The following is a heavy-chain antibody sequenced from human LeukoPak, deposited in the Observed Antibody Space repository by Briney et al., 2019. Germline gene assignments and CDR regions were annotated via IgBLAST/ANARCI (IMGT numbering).Heavy chain of an antibody. CDR1: GFTFDDYA. CDR2: ISWNSGSI. Sequence: GGSLRLSCAASGFTFDDYAMHWIRQAPGKGLEWVSGISWNSGSIAYADSVKGRFTISRDNGKNSLFLQMDSLRVEDTAVYYCAKVSGSGWHFDHWGQGTLVTASS. D-gene: IGHD6-19*01. CDR3: AKVSGSGWHFDH. J-gene: IGHJ4*02. V-gene: IGHV3-9*01.